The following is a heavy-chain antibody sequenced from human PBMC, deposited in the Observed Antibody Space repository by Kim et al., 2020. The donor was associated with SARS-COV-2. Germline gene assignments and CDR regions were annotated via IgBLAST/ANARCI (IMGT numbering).Heavy chain of an antibody. CDR1: GFTFRNNA. Sequence: GGSLRLSCAASGFTFRNNAMNWVRQAPGKGLEWVAGIGSDESTHYADSVRGRFTISRDNSKNTLYLQMNRLSGEDTATYYCAKDLHNYSAMDVWGQGPWSPSP. J-gene: IGHJ6*02. CDR2: IGSDEST. V-gene: IGHV3-23*01. CDR3: AKDLHNYSAMDV. D-gene: IGHD1-26*01.